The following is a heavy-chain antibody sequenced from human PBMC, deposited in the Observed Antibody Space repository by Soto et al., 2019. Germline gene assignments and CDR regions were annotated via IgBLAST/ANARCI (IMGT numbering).Heavy chain of an antibody. D-gene: IGHD5-12*01. V-gene: IGHV1-18*01. CDR2: ISAYNGNT. Sequence: QVQLVQSGAEVKKPGASVKVSCKASGYTFTSYGISWVRQAPGQGLEWMGWISAYNGNTNYAQKLQGRVTMTTDTSTSTAYMELRSLRSDDTAVYYCARDPEATIPPYYYYYGMDVWGQGTTVTVSS. J-gene: IGHJ6*02. CDR1: GYTFTSYG. CDR3: ARDPEATIPPYYYYYGMDV.